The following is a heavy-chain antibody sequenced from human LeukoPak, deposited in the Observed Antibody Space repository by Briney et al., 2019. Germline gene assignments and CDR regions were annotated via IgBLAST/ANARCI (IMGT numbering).Heavy chain of an antibody. Sequence: SETLSLTWTVSGDSMNGYYWSWIRQPAGKGLEWIGRIYISGITNSNPSLKSRVTMSVDTSKYQFSLKLKSVAAADTAVYYCARGYIYYDHSGYYVYYLDYWGQGTLVTVSS. CDR3: ARGYIYYDHSGYYVYYLDY. CDR2: IYISGIT. J-gene: IGHJ4*02. CDR1: GDSMNGYY. V-gene: IGHV4-4*07. D-gene: IGHD3-22*01.